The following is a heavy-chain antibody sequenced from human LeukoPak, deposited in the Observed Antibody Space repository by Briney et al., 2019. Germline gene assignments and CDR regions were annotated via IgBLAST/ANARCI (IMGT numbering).Heavy chain of an antibody. CDR2: ISTGSTTI. D-gene: IGHD1-26*01. CDR1: GFTFDDYG. J-gene: IGHJ4*02. Sequence: GGSLRLSCAASGFTFDDYGMSWVRQAPGKGLEWVSYISTGSTTIYYADSVKGRFTISRDNAKNSLYLQMNSLSAADTAVYYCARGSGSYPLPFDYWGQGTLVTVSS. CDR3: ARGSGSYPLPFDY. V-gene: IGHV3-48*01.